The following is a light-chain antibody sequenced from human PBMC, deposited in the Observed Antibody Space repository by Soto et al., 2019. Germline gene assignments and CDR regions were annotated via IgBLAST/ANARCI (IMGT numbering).Light chain of an antibody. J-gene: IGKJ1*01. CDR1: QSVTKS. V-gene: IGKV3-20*01. Sequence: EIVLTQSPGTLSLSPGERATLSCRASQSVTKSLAWYQQKPGQAPRLLIYGASSRATSIPDRFSGSGSGTDFTLTISRLEPEDFAVYYCQQYGGSPRTFGQGTKVE. CDR3: QQYGGSPRT. CDR2: GAS.